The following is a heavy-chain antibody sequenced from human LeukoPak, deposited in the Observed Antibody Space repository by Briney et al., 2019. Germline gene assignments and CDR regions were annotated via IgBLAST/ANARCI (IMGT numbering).Heavy chain of an antibody. CDR3: AGVVPTTKWAADY. D-gene: IGHD2-2*01. V-gene: IGHV4-4*09. Sequence: PSETLSLTCTVSGGSINSYYWNWIRQPPGKGLEWIAYIYTGEGTKSNSNPSLKSRVTISVDTSKNQFSLKLSSVTAADTAVYYCAGVVPTTKWAADYWGQGTLVTVSS. CDR1: GGSINSYY. J-gene: IGHJ4*02. CDR2: IYTGEGT.